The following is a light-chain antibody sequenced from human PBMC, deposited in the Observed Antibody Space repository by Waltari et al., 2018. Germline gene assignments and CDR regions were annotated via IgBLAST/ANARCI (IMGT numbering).Light chain of an antibody. CDR1: ALPKQY. CDR2: KDS. CDR3: QSADSSGTYFDWV. Sequence: SYELTQPPSVSVSPGQTARTTCSGDALPKQYPYWYHQKPGQAPVLVMSKDSERPSGIPERFSGSSSGTTVTLTISGVQAEDEADYYCQSADSSGTYFDWVFAGGTKLTVL. J-gene: IGLJ3*02. V-gene: IGLV3-25*03.